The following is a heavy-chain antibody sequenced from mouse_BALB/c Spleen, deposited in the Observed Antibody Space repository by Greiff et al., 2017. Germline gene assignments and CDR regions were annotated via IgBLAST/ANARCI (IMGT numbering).Heavy chain of an antibody. Sequence: QVQLQQPGAELVMPGASVKMSCKASGYTFTDYWMHWVKQRPGQGLEWIGAIDTSDSYTSYNQKFKGKATLTVDESSSTAYMQLSSLTSEDSAVYYGARSRGQLGLRGDFDYWGQGTTLTVSS. J-gene: IGHJ2*01. V-gene: IGHV1-69*01. D-gene: IGHD3-2*01. CDR2: IDTSDSYT. CDR1: GYTFTDYW. CDR3: ARSRGQLGLRGDFDY.